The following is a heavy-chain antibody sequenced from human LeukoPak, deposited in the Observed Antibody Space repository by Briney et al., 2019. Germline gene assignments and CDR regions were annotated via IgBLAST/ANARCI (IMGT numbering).Heavy chain of an antibody. Sequence: SETLSLTCTVSGGSISSDYWSWIRQPPGKGLEWIGYIYYSGSTNYNPSLKSRVTISVDTPKNQFSLKLSSVTAADTAVYYCASIGSGWEGNYWGQGTLVTVSS. CDR3: ASIGSGWEGNY. J-gene: IGHJ4*02. V-gene: IGHV4-59*01. CDR1: GGSISSDY. CDR2: IYYSGST. D-gene: IGHD6-19*01.